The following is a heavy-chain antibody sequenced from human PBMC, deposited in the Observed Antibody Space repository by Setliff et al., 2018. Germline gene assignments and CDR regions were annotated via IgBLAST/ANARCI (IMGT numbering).Heavy chain of an antibody. J-gene: IGHJ4*02. D-gene: IGHD3-3*01. CDR2: IYYSGST. Sequence: SETLSLTCTVSGGSISSSSYYWGWIRQPPGKGLEWIRSIYYSGSTYYNPSLKSRVTISVDKSKNQFSLKLSSVTAADTAVYYCARRETYYNFWSGYFDYWGQGTLVTVS. CDR1: GGSISSSSYY. CDR3: ARRETYYNFWSGYFDY. V-gene: IGHV4-39*07.